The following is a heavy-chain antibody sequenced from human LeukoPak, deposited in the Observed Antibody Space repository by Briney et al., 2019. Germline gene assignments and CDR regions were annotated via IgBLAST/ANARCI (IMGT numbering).Heavy chain of an antibody. CDR1: GXTFSSYG. CDR2: IWYDGSNK. J-gene: IGHJ4*02. D-gene: IGHD3-22*01. CDR3: ARGSEEIYYDSSGYYF. V-gene: IGHV3-33*01. Sequence: GGSLRLSCAASGXTFSSYGMHWVRQAPGKGLEWVAVIWYDGSNKYYADSVKGRFTISRDNSKNTLYLQMNSLRAEDTAVYYCARGSEEIYYDSSGYYFGGQGTLVTVSS.